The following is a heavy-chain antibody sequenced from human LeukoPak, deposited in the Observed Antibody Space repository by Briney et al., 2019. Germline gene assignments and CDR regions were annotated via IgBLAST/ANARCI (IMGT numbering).Heavy chain of an antibody. J-gene: IGHJ3*02. CDR1: GFTFSSYW. CDR2: INSDGSST. V-gene: IGHV3-74*01. Sequence: PGGSLRLSCAASGFTFSSYWMHWVRQAPGKGLVWVSRINSDGSSTSYADSVKGRFTISRDNAKNTLYLQMNSPRAQDTAVYYCARYSPLGYCSGGSCSDAFDIWGQGTMVTVSS. D-gene: IGHD2-15*01. CDR3: ARYSPLGYCSGGSCSDAFDI.